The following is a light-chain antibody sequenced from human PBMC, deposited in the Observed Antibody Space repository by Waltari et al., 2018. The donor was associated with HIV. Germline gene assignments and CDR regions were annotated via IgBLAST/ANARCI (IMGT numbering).Light chain of an antibody. Sequence: QSALTQPRSVSGSPGQSVTISCTGTSSDVGGYDSGSWYLQHPGKVPKLIIYEVIKRPSGVPDRFSGSKSGNTASLTISGLQTEDEADYFCCSYAGTYTYVLFGGGTKLTVL. V-gene: IGLV2-11*01. J-gene: IGLJ3*02. CDR3: CSYAGTYTYVL. CDR1: SSDVGGYDS. CDR2: EVI.